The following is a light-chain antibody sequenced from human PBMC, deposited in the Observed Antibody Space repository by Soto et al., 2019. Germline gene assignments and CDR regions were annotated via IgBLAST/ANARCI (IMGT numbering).Light chain of an antibody. Sequence: DIQLTQSPSFLSASVGDRVTITCRASQGIRSFLAWYQQKPGKAPKLLIYAASTLQSGVPSRVSGSGSGTEFAISISSLQPEDFATYYCQQLNSYPRTFGQGTQVEIK. CDR1: QGIRSF. J-gene: IGKJ1*01. CDR2: AAS. CDR3: QQLNSYPRT. V-gene: IGKV1-9*01.